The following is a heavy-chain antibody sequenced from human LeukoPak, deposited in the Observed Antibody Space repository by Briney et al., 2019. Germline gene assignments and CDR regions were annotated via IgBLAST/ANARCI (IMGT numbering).Heavy chain of an antibody. CDR1: GFTFSSFA. J-gene: IGHJ3*01. CDR2: ISGSGGST. CDR3: AKDRSCTGSSCNVGS. D-gene: IGHD2-2*01. V-gene: IGHV3-23*01. Sequence: GGSLRLSCAASGFTFSSFAMSWVRQAPGKGLEWVSAISGSGGSTYYADSVKGRFTISRDNSKNTLFLQMNSLRAEDTAVYYCAKDRSCTGSSCNVGSWGQGTMVTVSA.